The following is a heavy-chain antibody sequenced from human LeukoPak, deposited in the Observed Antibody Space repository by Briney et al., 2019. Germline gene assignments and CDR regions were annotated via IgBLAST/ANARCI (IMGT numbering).Heavy chain of an antibody. D-gene: IGHD3-22*01. Sequence: SETLSLTCAVYGESLRRSYWTWIRQPPGKGLEWIGEINHSGNTNYNPSLKSRVTISVDMSKNHFSLKLSSVTAADTAVYFCATYDNSGYYFDYWGQGTLVTVSS. CDR3: ATYDNSGYYFDY. V-gene: IGHV4-34*01. CDR1: GESLRRSY. J-gene: IGHJ4*02. CDR2: INHSGNT.